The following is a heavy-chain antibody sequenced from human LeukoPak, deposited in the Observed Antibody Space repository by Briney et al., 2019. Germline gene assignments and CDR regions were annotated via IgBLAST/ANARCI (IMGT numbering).Heavy chain of an antibody. J-gene: IGHJ4*02. Sequence: NPGGSLRLSCAASGFSFRTYSMNWVRQAPGKGLEWVSSISSSSIYIYYADSVTGRFTISRDNAKNSLFLQMNSLRAEDTAVYYCGRGGSSGWPFDYWGQGTLVTVSS. CDR3: GRGGSSGWPFDY. V-gene: IGHV3-21*01. CDR1: GFSFRTYS. D-gene: IGHD6-19*01. CDR2: ISSSSIYI.